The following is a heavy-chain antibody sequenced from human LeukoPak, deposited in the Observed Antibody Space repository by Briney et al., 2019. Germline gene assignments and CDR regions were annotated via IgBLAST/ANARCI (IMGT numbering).Heavy chain of an antibody. CDR3: ARAHLAAAGPPYYYYYGMGV. Sequence: PSETLSLTCTVSGGSISSYYWSWIRQPPGKGLEWIGYIYYSGSTNYNPSLKSRVTISVDTSKNQFSLKLSSVTAADTAVYYCARAHLAAAGPPYYYYYGMGVWGQGTTVTVSS. J-gene: IGHJ6*02. CDR2: IYYSGST. CDR1: GGSISSYY. D-gene: IGHD6-13*01. V-gene: IGHV4-59*01.